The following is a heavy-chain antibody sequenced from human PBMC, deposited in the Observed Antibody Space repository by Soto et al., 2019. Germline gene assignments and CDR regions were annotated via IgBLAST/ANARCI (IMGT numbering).Heavy chain of an antibody. J-gene: IGHJ4*02. Sequence: SVKVSCKASGGTFSSYTISWVRQAPGQRLEWMGRIIPILGIANYAQKFQGRVTITADKSTSTAYMELSSLRSEDTAVYYCARGYCSGGSCLKKPYYFDYWGQGTLVTVSS. CDR1: GGTFSSYT. CDR2: IIPILGIA. CDR3: ARGYCSGGSCLKKPYYFDY. V-gene: IGHV1-69*02. D-gene: IGHD2-15*01.